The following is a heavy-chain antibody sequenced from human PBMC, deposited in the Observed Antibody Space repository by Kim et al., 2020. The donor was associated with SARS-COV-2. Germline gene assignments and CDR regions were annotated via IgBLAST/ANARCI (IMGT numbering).Heavy chain of an antibody. J-gene: IGHJ4*02. CDR3: AKAGYSSGWPFDY. Sequence: SETLSLTCAVSGGSISSSNWWSWVRQPPGKGLEWIGVIYHSGSTNYNPSIKSRVTISVDKSKNPFSLKLNSVTAADTAVYYCAKAGYSSGWPFDYWGQGTLGTVSS. V-gene: IGHV4-4*02. CDR1: GGSISSSNW. CDR2: IYHSGST. D-gene: IGHD6-19*01.